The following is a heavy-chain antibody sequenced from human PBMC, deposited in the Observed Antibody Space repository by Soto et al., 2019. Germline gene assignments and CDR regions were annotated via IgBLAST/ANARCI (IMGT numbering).Heavy chain of an antibody. D-gene: IGHD3-10*01. J-gene: IGHJ5*02. CDR2: ISYDGSNK. CDR1: GFTFSSYG. V-gene: IGHV3-30*18. Sequence: QVQLVESGGGVVQPGRSLRLSCAASGFTFSSYGMHWVRQAPGKGLEWVAVISYDGSNKYYADSVKGGFIISRDNSKNTMYMQMNSLRAEDTAVYYCAKCMVRGVIFGWFDPWGQGTLVTVSS. CDR3: AKCMVRGVIFGWFDP.